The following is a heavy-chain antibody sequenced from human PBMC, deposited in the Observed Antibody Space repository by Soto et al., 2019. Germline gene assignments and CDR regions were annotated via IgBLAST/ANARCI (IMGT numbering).Heavy chain of an antibody. CDR3: ARDLGYGAFDVHY. J-gene: IGHJ4*02. CDR2: IRVNNGDT. D-gene: IGHD4-17*01. Sequence: QVQLVQSGAEVKKPGASVKVSCKASGYTFTNSGFSWVRQAPGQGLEWVGWIRVNNGDTHYAQKLQGRVIMTTDTSTSTAFMELRSLRSDDTAVYYCARDLGYGAFDVHYWGQGTLITVSS. CDR1: GYTFTNSG. V-gene: IGHV1-18*01.